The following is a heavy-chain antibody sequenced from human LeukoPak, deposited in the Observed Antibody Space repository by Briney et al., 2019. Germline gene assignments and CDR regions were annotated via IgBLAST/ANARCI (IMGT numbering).Heavy chain of an antibody. CDR3: ARSMDSYGDYYDY. V-gene: IGHV3-53*01. D-gene: IGHD4-17*01. J-gene: IGHJ4*02. CDR1: GFTFSSNY. CDR2: IYSGGST. Sequence: PGGSLRLSCAASGFTFSSNYMSWVRQAPGKGLEWVSVIYSGGSTYYADSVKGRFTISRDNSKNTLYLQMNSLRAEDTAVYYCARSMDSYGDYYDYWGQGTLVTVSS.